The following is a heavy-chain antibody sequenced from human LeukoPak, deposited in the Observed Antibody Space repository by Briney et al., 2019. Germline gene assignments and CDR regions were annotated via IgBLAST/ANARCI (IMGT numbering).Heavy chain of an antibody. CDR1: GFTFSSYW. D-gene: IGHD1-26*01. CDR2: IKQDGSEK. V-gene: IGHV3-7*01. J-gene: IGHJ4*02. Sequence: GGSLRLSCAASGFTFSSYWMSWVRQAPGKGLEWVANIKQDGSEKYYVDSVKGRFTISRDNAKNSLYLQMNSLRAEDTAVYYCARDYSSRESYYTFDYWGRGTLVTVSS. CDR3: ARDYSSRESYYTFDY.